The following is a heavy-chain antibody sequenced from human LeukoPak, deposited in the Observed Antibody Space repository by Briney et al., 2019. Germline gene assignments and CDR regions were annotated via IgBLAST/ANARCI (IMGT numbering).Heavy chain of an antibody. J-gene: IGHJ4*02. Sequence: PGGSLRLSCAASGFTFSRYAMGWVRQAPGKGLEWVSSVSTDGDTYYTDSVKGRFTISRDVSRNTLFLQMISLRAEDTALYYCARSRSGSVAGTSDYWGQGTLVTVSS. CDR2: VSTDGDT. CDR1: GFTFSRYA. V-gene: IGHV3-23*01. CDR3: ARSRSGSVAGTSDY. D-gene: IGHD6-19*01.